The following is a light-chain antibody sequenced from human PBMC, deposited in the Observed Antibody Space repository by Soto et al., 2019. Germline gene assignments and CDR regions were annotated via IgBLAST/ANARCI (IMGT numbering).Light chain of an antibody. V-gene: IGLV2-8*01. J-gene: IGLJ1*01. CDR3: SSSAGSTNV. CDR2: GVN. CDR1: SSDVGGYNY. Sequence: QSALAQPPSASGSPGQSVAISCTGTSSDVGGYNYVSWYQQHPGKAPKLMIYGVNKRPSGVPDRFSGSKSGNTASLTVSGLQAEDEADYYCSSSAGSTNVFGTGTKVTVL.